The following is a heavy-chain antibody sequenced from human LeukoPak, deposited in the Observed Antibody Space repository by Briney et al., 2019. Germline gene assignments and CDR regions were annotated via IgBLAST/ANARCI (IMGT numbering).Heavy chain of an antibody. CDR2: IKQDGTEK. J-gene: IGHJ3*02. V-gene: IGHV3-7*01. CDR1: GFTFSNYW. D-gene: IGHD1-26*01. Sequence: PGGSLRLSCAASGFTFSNYWMTWVRQAPGKGLEWVANIKQDGTEKYYVDSVKGRFTISRDNAKNSLYLQMNSLRAEDTAVYYCARVGIVVVYAFDIWGQGTMVTVSS. CDR3: ARVGIVVVYAFDI.